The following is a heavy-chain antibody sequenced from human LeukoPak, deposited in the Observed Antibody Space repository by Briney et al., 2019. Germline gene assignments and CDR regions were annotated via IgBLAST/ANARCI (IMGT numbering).Heavy chain of an antibody. Sequence: SQTLSLTCTVSGGSISSGGYYWSWIRQHPGKGLAWIGYIYYSGSTYYNPSLKSRVTISVDTSKNQFSLKLSSVTAADTAVYYCARVQATVEYYFDYWGQGTLVTVSS. CDR2: IYYSGST. CDR3: ARVQATVEYYFDY. CDR1: GGSISSGGYY. V-gene: IGHV4-31*03. J-gene: IGHJ4*02. D-gene: IGHD4-23*01.